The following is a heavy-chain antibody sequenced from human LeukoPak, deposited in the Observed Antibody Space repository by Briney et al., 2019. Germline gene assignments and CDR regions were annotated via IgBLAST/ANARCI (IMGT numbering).Heavy chain of an antibody. D-gene: IGHD6-13*01. Sequence: GGSLRLSCEASGFTFSSYSMNWVRQVPGKGLEWVSYISSGSESSTYYAESVKGRFTISRDNAKNSLYLQMNSLRDEDTAVYYCAREYSSSYYFDYWGQGTLVTVSS. CDR2: ISSGSESST. V-gene: IGHV3-48*02. CDR3: AREYSSSYYFDY. CDR1: GFTFSSYS. J-gene: IGHJ4*02.